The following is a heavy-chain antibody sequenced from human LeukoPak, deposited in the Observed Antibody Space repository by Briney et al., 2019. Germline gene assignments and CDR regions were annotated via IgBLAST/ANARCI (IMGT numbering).Heavy chain of an antibody. CDR1: GDSISSSSYY. CDR3: ARGLRPFDY. J-gene: IGHJ4*02. CDR2: IYTSGST. V-gene: IGHV4-61*02. Sequence: SETLSLTCTVSGDSISSSSYYWSWIRQPAGKGLEWIGRIYTSGSTNYNPSLKSRVTMSVDTSKNQFSLKLSSVTAADTAVYYCARGLRPFDYWGQGTLVTVSS.